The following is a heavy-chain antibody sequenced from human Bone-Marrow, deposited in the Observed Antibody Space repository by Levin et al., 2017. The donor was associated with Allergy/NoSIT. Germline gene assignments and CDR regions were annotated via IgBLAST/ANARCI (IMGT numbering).Heavy chain of an antibody. D-gene: IGHD1-26*01. CDR2: ISRNSGNT. CDR3: ARARGATDFDT. V-gene: IGHV1-8*01. CDR1: GSTFSGSD. J-gene: IGHJ4*02. Sequence: ASVKVSCSTSGSTFSGSDINWVRQATGQGLQWMGWISRNSGNTGYAQKFQGRVTLTRNTSNSIFYMELSSLTSEDTAVYYCARARGATDFDTWGQGTRVT.